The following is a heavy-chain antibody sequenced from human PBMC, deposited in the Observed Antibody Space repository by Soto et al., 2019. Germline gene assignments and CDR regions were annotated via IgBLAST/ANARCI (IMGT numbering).Heavy chain of an antibody. Sequence: EVQLVESGGGLVQPGRSLRLSCAASGFTFDDYAMHWVRQAPGKGLEWVSIISWNSGRIGYADSVKGRFTISRDNAKNSLYQQMNSLRAEDTALYYCAKDKWELSYYFDHWGQGTLVTVSS. D-gene: IGHD1-26*01. CDR1: GFTFDDYA. V-gene: IGHV3-9*01. J-gene: IGHJ4*02. CDR3: AKDKWELSYYFDH. CDR2: ISWNSGRI.